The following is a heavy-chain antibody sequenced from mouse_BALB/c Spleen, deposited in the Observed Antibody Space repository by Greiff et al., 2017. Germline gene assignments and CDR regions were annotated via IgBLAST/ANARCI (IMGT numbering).Heavy chain of an antibody. CDR1: GFSFTSYG. CDR3: ARQGGSAYAMDY. V-gene: IGHV2-9*02. Sequence: VKLMESGPGLVAPSQCLSITCTVSGFSFTSYGVHWVRQPPGKGLEWLGVIWAGGSTNYNSALMSRLSISKDNSKSQVFLKMNSLQTDDTAMYYCARQGGSAYAMDYWGQGTSVTVSS. J-gene: IGHJ4*01. CDR2: IWAGGST. D-gene: IGHD1-1*02.